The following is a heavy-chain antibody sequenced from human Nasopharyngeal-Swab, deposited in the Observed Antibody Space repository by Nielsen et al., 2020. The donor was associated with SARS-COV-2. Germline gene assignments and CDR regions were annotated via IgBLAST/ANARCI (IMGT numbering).Heavy chain of an antibody. CDR1: EFNFGSYW. CDR3: AKSASLLQYLTFDY. CDR2: IKHDGSEK. D-gene: IGHD4-11*01. V-gene: IGHV3-7*05. J-gene: IGHJ4*02. Sequence: GGSLRLSCTASEFNFGSYWMSWVRQAPGKGLEWVAHIKHDGSEKYYVDSVEGRFTISRDNSKNTLYLQMNSLRAEDTAVYYCAKSASLLQYLTFDYWGQGTLVTVSS.